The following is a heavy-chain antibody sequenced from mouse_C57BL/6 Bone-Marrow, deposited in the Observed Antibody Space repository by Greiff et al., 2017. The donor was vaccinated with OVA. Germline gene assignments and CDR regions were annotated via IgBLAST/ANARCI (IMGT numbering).Heavy chain of an antibody. CDR1: GYSFTGYY. Sequence: VQLQQSGPELVKPGASVKISCKASGYSFTGYYMNWVKQSPEKSLEWIGEINPSTGGTTYNQKFKAKATLTVDKSSSTAYMQLKSLTSDDSAVYYCASGGTSPFAYWGQGTLVTVSA. CDR3: ASGGTSPFAY. D-gene: IGHD1-1*02. J-gene: IGHJ3*01. V-gene: IGHV1-42*01. CDR2: INPSTGGT.